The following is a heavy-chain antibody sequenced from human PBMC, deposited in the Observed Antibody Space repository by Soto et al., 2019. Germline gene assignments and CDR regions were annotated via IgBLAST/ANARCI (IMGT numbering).Heavy chain of an antibody. J-gene: IGHJ5*02. V-gene: IGHV4-39*01. CDR1: GGSISSSSYY. CDR2: IYYSGST. Sequence: SETLSLTCTVSGGSISSSSYYWGWIRQPPGKGLEWIGSIYYSGSTYYNPSLKSRVTISVDTSKNQFSLKLSSVTAADTAVYYCARHYYDILTGYYIEGNWFDPWGQGTLVTVSS. D-gene: IGHD3-9*01. CDR3: ARHYYDILTGYYIEGNWFDP.